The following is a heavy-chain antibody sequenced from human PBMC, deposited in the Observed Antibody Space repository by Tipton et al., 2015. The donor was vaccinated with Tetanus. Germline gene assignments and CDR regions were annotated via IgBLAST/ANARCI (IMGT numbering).Heavy chain of an antibody. CDR1: GDSISSTSYH. D-gene: IGHD3/OR15-3a*01. Sequence: TLSLTCTVSGDSISSTSYHWGWLRQPPGKGPEWIGSIYYTGSTYYNPSLKSRVTISEDTSKNQFSLKLSSVIAADTAMYYCARWTASGKGAVDIWGQGTMVTVSS. J-gene: IGHJ3*02. V-gene: IGHV4-39*01. CDR3: ARWTASGKGAVDI. CDR2: IYYTGST.